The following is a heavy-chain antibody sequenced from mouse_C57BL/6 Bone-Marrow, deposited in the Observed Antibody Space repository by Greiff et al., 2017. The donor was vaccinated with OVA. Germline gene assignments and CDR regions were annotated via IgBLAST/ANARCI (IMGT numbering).Heavy chain of an antibody. V-gene: IGHV1-22*01. Sequence: VQLQQSGPELVKPGASVKMSCKASGYTFTDYNMHWVKQSHGKSLEWIGYINPNNGGTSYNQKFKGKATLTVNKSSSTAYMKLRSLTSEDSAVYYCSRGGRQPDYWGQGTTLTVSS. J-gene: IGHJ2*01. CDR2: INPNNGGT. CDR3: SRGGRQPDY. CDR1: GYTFTDYN. D-gene: IGHD3-2*01.